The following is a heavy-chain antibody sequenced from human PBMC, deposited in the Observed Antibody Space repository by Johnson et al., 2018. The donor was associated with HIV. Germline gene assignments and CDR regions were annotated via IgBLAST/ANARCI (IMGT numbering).Heavy chain of an antibody. D-gene: IGHD1-26*01. CDR3: VRDGYSGSYLVSLDAFDI. Sequence: VQLVESGGGLVQPGGSLRLSCAASGFTFSTYDMHWVRQATGKGLEWVSAIDTAGGTYYSGSVKGRFTISRENAKNSLYLQMNSLRAGDTAVYYCVRDGYSGSYLVSLDAFDIWGQGTMVTVSS. CDR1: GFTFSTYD. J-gene: IGHJ3*02. V-gene: IGHV3-13*04. CDR2: IDTAGGT.